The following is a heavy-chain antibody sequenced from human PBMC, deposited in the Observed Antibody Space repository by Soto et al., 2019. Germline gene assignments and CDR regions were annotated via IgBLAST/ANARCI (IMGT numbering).Heavy chain of an antibody. V-gene: IGHV4-30-4*01. D-gene: IGHD6-6*01. CDR3: VRGDSTSSLWFDP. Sequence: QVQLQESGPGLVKPSQTLSLTCTVSGGSISSGDYYWTWIRQPPGKGLEGIGYIYYSGSAYYNPSLKSRVTTAVDTSKNQFSRKLSSVPAADTAVYYCVRGDSTSSLWFDPWGQGTLVTVSS. CDR1: GGSISSGDYY. J-gene: IGHJ5*02. CDR2: IYYSGSA.